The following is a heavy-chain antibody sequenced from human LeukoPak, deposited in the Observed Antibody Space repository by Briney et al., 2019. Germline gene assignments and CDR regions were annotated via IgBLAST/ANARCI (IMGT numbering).Heavy chain of an antibody. CDR2: IYYSGST. D-gene: IGHD3-10*01. V-gene: IGHV4-59*01. Sequence: PSETLSLTCTVSGGSISSYYWSWIRQPPGKGLEWIGYIYYSGSTNYNPSLKSRVTISVDTSKNQFSLKLSSVTAADTAVYYCARDYGSGSYYNDYWGQGTLVTVSS. J-gene: IGHJ4*02. CDR1: GGSISSYY. CDR3: ARDYGSGSYYNDY.